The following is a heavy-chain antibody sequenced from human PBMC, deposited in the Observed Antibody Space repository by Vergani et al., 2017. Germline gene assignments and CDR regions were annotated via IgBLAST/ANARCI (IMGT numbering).Heavy chain of an antibody. CDR1: GDSVSSNSAA. CDR2: TYYRSKWYN. V-gene: IGHV6-1*01. Sequence: QVQLQQSGPGLVKPSQTLSLTCAISGDSVSSNSAAWNWIRQSPSRGLEWLGRTYYRSKWYNDYAVSVKSRITINPDTSKNQFSLQLNSVTPEDTAVYYCARGAQYYYDSSVQYHGFDPWGQGTLVTVSS. D-gene: IGHD3-22*01. J-gene: IGHJ5*02. CDR3: ARGAQYYYDSSVQYHGFDP.